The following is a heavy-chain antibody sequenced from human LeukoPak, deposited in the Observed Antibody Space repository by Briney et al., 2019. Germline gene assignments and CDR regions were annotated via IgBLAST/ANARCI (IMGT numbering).Heavy chain of an antibody. CDR1: GFTFSDYW. Sequence: GGSLKLSCAASGFTFSDYWMNWVRQAPGKGLEWVAIIKEDGSETNYVDSVKGRFTFSRDNSKNSLYLQMNSLRVEDTAVYYCAKDRGWLQFDYWGQGTLVTVSS. V-gene: IGHV3-7*01. J-gene: IGHJ4*02. CDR3: AKDRGWLQFDY. CDR2: IKEDGSET. D-gene: IGHD5-24*01.